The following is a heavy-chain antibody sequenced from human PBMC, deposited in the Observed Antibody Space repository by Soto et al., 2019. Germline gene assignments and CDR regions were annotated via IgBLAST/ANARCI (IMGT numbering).Heavy chain of an antibody. CDR3: ARDGANGNWFDP. D-gene: IGHD1-26*01. V-gene: IGHV3-30-3*01. CDR1: GFTFSSYA. Sequence: QVQLVESGGGVVQPGRSLRLSCAASGFTFSSYAMHWVRQAPGKGLEWVAVISYDGSNKYYADSVKGRFSISRDNSKNTLYLQMNSLRAEDTAVYCCARDGANGNWFDPWGQGTLVTVSS. J-gene: IGHJ5*02. CDR2: ISYDGSNK.